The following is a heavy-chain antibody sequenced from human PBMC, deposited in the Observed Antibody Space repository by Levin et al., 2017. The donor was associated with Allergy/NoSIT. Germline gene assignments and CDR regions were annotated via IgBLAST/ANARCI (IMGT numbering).Heavy chain of an antibody. Sequence: GGSLRLSCAASGFTFTNAWMSWVRQAPGKGPEWVASIKQDGSEKYYVDSVKGRFTISRDNAKNSLYLQMNSLRAEDTALYYGARAYSWGQGTLVTVSS. CDR1: GFTFTNAW. J-gene: IGHJ5*02. CDR3: ARAYS. CDR2: IKQDGSEK. D-gene: IGHD3-10*01. V-gene: IGHV3-7*04.